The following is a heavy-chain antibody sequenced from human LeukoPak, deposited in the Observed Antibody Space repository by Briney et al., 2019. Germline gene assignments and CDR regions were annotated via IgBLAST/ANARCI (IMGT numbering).Heavy chain of an antibody. CDR1: GGSFSGYY. V-gene: IGHV4-34*01. D-gene: IGHD3-10*01. Sequence: PSETLSLTCAVYGGSFSGYYWSWIRQPPGKGLEWIGEINHSGSTNYNPSLKSRVTISVDTSKNQFSLKLSSVTAADTAVYYCARIPTYGSGSYSAFDIWGQETMVTVSS. CDR3: ARIPTYGSGSYSAFDI. CDR2: INHSGST. J-gene: IGHJ3*02.